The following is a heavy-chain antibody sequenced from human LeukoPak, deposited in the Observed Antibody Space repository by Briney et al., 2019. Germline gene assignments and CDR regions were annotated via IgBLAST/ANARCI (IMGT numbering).Heavy chain of an antibody. CDR3: AKDPNGDYVGAFDS. D-gene: IGHD4-17*01. J-gene: IGHJ3*02. CDR1: VLRFSSFA. CDR2: IHGSGETT. Sequence: GGSLRLSCAASVLRFSSFAMTWVRQVPGKGLEWVSGIHGSGETTYYADSVKGRFTISRDNSREMLYLQMNSLRVEDTAVYYCAKDPNGDYVGAFDSWGQGTMVTVSS. V-gene: IGHV3-23*01.